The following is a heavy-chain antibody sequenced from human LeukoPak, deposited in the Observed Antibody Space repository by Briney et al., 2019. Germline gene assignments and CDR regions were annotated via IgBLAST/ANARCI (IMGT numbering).Heavy chain of an antibody. CDR1: GFTFSNYG. D-gene: IGHD6-13*01. CDR3: AREYSSTWYAGRGLFDY. V-gene: IGHV3-48*03. CDR2: ISSSGSTI. Sequence: GGSLRLSCAASGFTFSNYGMNWVRQAPGKGLEWLSYISSSGSTINCADSVKGRVTISRDNAKNSLYLQMNSLRAEDTAIYYCAREYSSTWYAGRGLFDYWGQGTLVTVSS. J-gene: IGHJ4*02.